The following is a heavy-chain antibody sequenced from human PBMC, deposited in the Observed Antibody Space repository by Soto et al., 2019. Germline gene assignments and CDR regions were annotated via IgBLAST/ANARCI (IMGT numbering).Heavy chain of an antibody. D-gene: IGHD6-19*01. CDR3: ARDPRNSSGWYVFGY. V-gene: IGHV3-30-3*01. CDR1: GFTFSSYA. J-gene: IGHJ4*02. CDR2: ISYDGSNK. Sequence: QVQLVESGGGVVQPGRSLRLSCAASGFTFSSYAMHWVRQAPGKGLEWVAVISYDGSNKYYADSVKGRFTISRDNSKNPLYLQMNSLRAEDTAVYYCARDPRNSSGWYVFGYWGQGTLVTVSS.